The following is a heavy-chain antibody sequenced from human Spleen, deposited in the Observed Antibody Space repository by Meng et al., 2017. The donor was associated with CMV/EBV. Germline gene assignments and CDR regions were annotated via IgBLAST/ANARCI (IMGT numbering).Heavy chain of an antibody. CDR1: GFSLNTRRLG. J-gene: IGHJ4*02. Sequence: QITLKESGPTLVKPTQTLTLTCTFSGFSLNTRRLGVGWIRQPPGKALEWLALIYWDDDKRYSPSLKSRLTITKDSSKNQVVLTMTNMDPVDTATYYCAHRDYCSGGTCTFDYWGQGTLVTVSS. V-gene: IGHV2-5*02. D-gene: IGHD2-15*01. CDR2: IYWDDDK. CDR3: AHRDYCSGGTCTFDY.